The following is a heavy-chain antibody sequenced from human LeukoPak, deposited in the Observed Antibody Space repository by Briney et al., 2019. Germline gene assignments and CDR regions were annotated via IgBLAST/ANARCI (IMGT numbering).Heavy chain of an antibody. D-gene: IGHD3-22*01. J-gene: IGHJ4*02. CDR3: ARDRLKSSLPFD. CDR1: GGSISTYY. V-gene: IGHV4-59*01. Sequence: PSETLSLTCTVSGGSISTYYWSWIRQPPGKGLQWIGYIYYSGSTNYNPSLKSRVSISVDASKNQFSLKLSSVTAADTAVYYCARDRLKSSLPFDWGQGTLVTVSS. CDR2: IYYSGST.